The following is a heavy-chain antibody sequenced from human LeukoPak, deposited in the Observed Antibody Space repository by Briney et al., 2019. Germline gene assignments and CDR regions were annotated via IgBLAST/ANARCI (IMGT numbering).Heavy chain of an antibody. Sequence: ASVKVSCKASGYTFTGYYMHWVRQAPGQGLEWMGWINPNSGGTNYAQKFQGRVTMTRDTSISTAYVELSRLRSDDTAVYYCARDSAIYNERWLGLGDYYYYMDVWGKGTTVTVSS. J-gene: IGHJ6*03. CDR2: INPNSGGT. CDR1: GYTFTGYY. D-gene: IGHD6-19*01. V-gene: IGHV1-2*02. CDR3: ARDSAIYNERWLGLGDYYYYMDV.